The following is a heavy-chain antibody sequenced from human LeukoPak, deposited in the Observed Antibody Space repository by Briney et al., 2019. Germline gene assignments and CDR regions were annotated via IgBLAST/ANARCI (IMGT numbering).Heavy chain of an antibody. Sequence: ASVKVSCKASGYTFTGYYMHWVRQAPGQGLEWMGWINPNSGGTNYAQKFQGRVTMTRDTSISTAYMELSRPRSDDTAVYYCARDTRGSRKAFDIWGQGTMVTVSS. CDR3: ARDTRGSRKAFDI. CDR1: GYTFTGYY. V-gene: IGHV1-2*02. CDR2: INPNSGGT. J-gene: IGHJ3*02. D-gene: IGHD1-26*01.